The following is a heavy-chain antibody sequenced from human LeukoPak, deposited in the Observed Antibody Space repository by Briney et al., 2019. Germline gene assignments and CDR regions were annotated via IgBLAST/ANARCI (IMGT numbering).Heavy chain of an antibody. Sequence: GSLRLSCAASGFTFSTYGMHWVRQAPGKGLEWVAVTAFNGSNNDYVTSYANSVKGRFTISRDNSKNTLYLQMSSLRAEDTAVYYCASDGGSGWRGTVRFWGQGTMLIVSS. J-gene: IGHJ3*01. CDR2: TAFNGSNNDYVT. D-gene: IGHD6-19*01. V-gene: IGHV3-30*03. CDR3: ASDGGSGWRGTVRF. CDR1: GFTFSTYG.